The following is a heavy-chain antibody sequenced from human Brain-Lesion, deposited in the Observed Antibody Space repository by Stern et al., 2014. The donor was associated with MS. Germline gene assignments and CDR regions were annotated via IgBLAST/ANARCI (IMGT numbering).Heavy chain of an antibody. J-gene: IGHJ4*02. Sequence: QLVQSGGEVNKPGASVKVSCQASGYTFSSYDITWVRQASGHGLEWMGWMNPYSGNAGYAQKFKGRVSMTSDPSISTVYMELTSLTSDDTAVYFCARAVRNQLLSEYWGQGTLVTVSS. CDR1: GYTFSSYD. V-gene: IGHV1-8*01. CDR3: ARAVRNQLLSEY. D-gene: IGHD2-2*01. CDR2: MNPYSGNA.